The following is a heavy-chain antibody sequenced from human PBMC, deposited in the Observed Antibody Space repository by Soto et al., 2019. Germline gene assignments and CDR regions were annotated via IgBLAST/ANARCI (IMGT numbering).Heavy chain of an antibody. CDR3: ARGSYYDSSFYYYYGMDV. CDR2: INHSGST. Sequence: QVQLQQWGAGLLKPSETLSLTCAVSGGSFSGYYWSWIRQPPGKGLEWIGEINHSGSTNYNPSLKSRVTISIDTSKIPFSLKLSSVTAADTAVYFCARGSYYDSSFYYYYGMDVWGQGTTVTVSS. J-gene: IGHJ6*02. V-gene: IGHV4-34*01. CDR1: GGSFSGYY. D-gene: IGHD3-22*01.